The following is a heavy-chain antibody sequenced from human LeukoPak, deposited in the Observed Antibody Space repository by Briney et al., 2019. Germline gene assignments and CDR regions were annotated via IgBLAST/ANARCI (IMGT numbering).Heavy chain of an antibody. D-gene: IGHD2-2*01. Sequence: PGGSLRLSCAASGFTFSSYSMNWVRQAPGKGLEWVSSISSSSSYIHYADSVRGRFTISRDNAKNSLYLQMNSLRAEDTAVYYCAREVGYCSSTSCRDYWGQGTLVTVSS. CDR3: AREVGYCSSTSCRDY. CDR2: ISSSSSYI. CDR1: GFTFSSYS. V-gene: IGHV3-21*01. J-gene: IGHJ4*02.